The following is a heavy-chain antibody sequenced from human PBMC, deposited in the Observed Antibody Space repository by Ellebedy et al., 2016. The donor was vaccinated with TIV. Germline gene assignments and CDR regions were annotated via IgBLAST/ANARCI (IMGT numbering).Heavy chain of an antibody. D-gene: IGHD5-18*01. J-gene: IGHJ5*02. CDR3: ARAQLWPHNWFDP. CDR1: GGSISSYY. V-gene: IGHV4-59*01. CDR2: IYYSGST. Sequence: SETLSLTCTVSGGSISSYYWSWIRQPPGKGLEWIGYIYYSGSTNYNPSLKSRVTISVDTSKNQFSLKLSSVTAADTAVYYRARAQLWPHNWFDPWGKGTLVTVS.